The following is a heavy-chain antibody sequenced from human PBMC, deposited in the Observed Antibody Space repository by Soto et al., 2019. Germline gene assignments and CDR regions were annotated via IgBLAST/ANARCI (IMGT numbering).Heavy chain of an antibody. Sequence: GGSLRLSCAASGFTFSSYEMNWVRQAPGKGLEWVSYISSSGSTIYYADSVKGRFTISRDNAKNSLYLQMNSLRAEDTAVYYCERVHSSGYFDYWGQGTLVTVYS. V-gene: IGHV3-48*03. CDR1: GFTFSSYE. J-gene: IGHJ4*02. D-gene: IGHD1-26*01. CDR2: ISSSGSTI. CDR3: ERVHSSGYFDY.